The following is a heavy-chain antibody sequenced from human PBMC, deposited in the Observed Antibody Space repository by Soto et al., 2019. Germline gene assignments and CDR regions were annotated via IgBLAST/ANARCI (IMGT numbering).Heavy chain of an antibody. CDR1: GFTFSDHY. D-gene: IGHD6-19*01. Sequence: TGGSLRLSCAASGFTFSDHYMDWVRQAPGKGLEWVGRIRNMANSYSTEYAASVKGRFTISRDESKDSLYLQMNSLKTEDTAVYYCARAGVAGYRYFDYWGQGTLVTVSS. CDR3: ARAGVAGYRYFDY. J-gene: IGHJ4*02. CDR2: IRNMANSYST. V-gene: IGHV3-72*01.